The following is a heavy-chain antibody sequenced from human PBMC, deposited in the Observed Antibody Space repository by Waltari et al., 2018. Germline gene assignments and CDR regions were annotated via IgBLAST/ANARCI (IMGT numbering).Heavy chain of an antibody. Sequence: QVQLQESGPGLVTPSETLSLTCPVSGGSISSYYWGWIRQPAGKGLEWIGRISSSGSTNYNPSLTSRVTMSVDTSKNQFSLKLSSVTAADTAVYYCARMFGDIVDYSFDYWGQGTLVTVSS. CDR2: ISSSGST. D-gene: IGHD5-12*01. J-gene: IGHJ4*02. CDR3: ARMFGDIVDYSFDY. CDR1: GGSISSYY. V-gene: IGHV4-4*07.